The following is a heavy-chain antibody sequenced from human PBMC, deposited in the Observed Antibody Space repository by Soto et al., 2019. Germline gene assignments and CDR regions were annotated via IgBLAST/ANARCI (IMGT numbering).Heavy chain of an antibody. CDR2: IIPIFGTA. CDR3: ARLYDSSGYSTGNNYYYYGMDV. J-gene: IGHJ6*02. Sequence: QVQLVQSGAEVKKPGSSVKVSCKASGGTFSSYAISWVRQAPGQGLEWMGGIIPIFGTANYAQKFQGRVTITADESTSTAYMELSSLRSEDTAVYYCARLYDSSGYSTGNNYYYYGMDVWGQGTTVTVSS. CDR1: GGTFSSYA. V-gene: IGHV1-69*01. D-gene: IGHD3-22*01.